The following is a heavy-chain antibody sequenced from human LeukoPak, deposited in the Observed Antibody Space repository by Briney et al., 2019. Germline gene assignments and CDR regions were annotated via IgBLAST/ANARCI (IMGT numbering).Heavy chain of an antibody. J-gene: IGHJ4*02. CDR1: GFTFSSYR. Sequence: GGSLRLSCAVSGFTFSSYRMNWVRQAPGKGLEWVSSISSSSRYIYYADSVKGRFTIPRDNAKNSLYRQMSSLRAEDTTVYYCARDACSGASSYSRYWGQGTLVTVSS. V-gene: IGHV3-21*01. CDR2: ISSSSRYI. D-gene: IGHD2-15*01. CDR3: ARDACSGASSYSRY.